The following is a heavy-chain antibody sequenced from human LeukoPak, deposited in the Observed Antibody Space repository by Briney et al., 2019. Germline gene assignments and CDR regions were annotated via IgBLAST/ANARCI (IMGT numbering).Heavy chain of an antibody. CDR1: GFTFSSYA. D-gene: IGHD1-1*01. Sequence: PGRSLRLSCAASGFTFSSYAMHWVRQAPGKGLEWVAVISYDGSNKYYADSVKGRFTISRDNSKNTLYLQMHSLRAEDTAVYYCARDGPHPQLDYGMDVWGQGTTVTVSS. CDR2: ISYDGSNK. V-gene: IGHV3-30-3*01. CDR3: ARDGPHPQLDYGMDV. J-gene: IGHJ6*02.